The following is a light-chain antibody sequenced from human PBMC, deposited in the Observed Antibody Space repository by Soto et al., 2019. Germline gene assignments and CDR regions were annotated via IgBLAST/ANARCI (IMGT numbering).Light chain of an antibody. J-gene: IGLJ2*01. CDR3: SSYTTSSPHVL. V-gene: IGLV2-14*03. CDR1: SSDVGGYNY. Sequence: QSALTQPASVSGSPGQSITISCTGTSSDVGGYNYVSWYQQHPGKGPKLMIYDVSDRPSGVSNRFSGSKSGNTASLTISGLRAEDEADYYCSSYTTSSPHVLFGGVTKLTVL. CDR2: DVS.